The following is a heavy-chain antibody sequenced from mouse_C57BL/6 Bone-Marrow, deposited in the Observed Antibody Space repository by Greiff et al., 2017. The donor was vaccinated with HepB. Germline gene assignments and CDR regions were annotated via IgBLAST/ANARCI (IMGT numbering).Heavy chain of an antibody. CDR3: AKYSNYVDAMDY. CDR2: IHPNSGST. V-gene: IGHV1-64*01. CDR1: GYTFTSYW. J-gene: IGHJ4*01. Sequence: QVQLQQSGAELVKPGASVKLSCKASGYTFTSYWMHWVKQRPGQGLEWIGMIHPNSGSTNYNEKFKSKATLTVDKSSSTAYMQLSSLTSEDSAVYYCAKYSNYVDAMDYWGQGTSVTVSS. D-gene: IGHD2-5*01.